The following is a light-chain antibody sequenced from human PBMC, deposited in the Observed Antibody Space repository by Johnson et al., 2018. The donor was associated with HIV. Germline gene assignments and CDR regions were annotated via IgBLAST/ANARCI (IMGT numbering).Light chain of an antibody. CDR3: ETWDSSLSGV. CDR2: DNN. V-gene: IGLV1-51*01. J-gene: IGLJ1*01. CDR1: SSDIGNNY. Sequence: QSVLTQPPSVSAAPGQKVTISCSGSSSDIGNNYVSWYQQLPGTAPKLLIYDNNKRPSGIPDRFPGSKSGTSATLAITGLQTGDEADYYCETWDSSLSGVFGTGTTVTVL.